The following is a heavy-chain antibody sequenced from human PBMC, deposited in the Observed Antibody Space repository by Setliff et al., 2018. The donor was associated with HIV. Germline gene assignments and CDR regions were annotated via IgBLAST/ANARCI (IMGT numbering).Heavy chain of an antibody. CDR1: GDPIFIGGYY. V-gene: IGHV4-31*03. Sequence: TLSLTCTVSGDPIFIGGYYWSWIRQHPGGGLEWIGYIYHTGKTYYNPSLQSRIIMSLDMSQNQFSLRLSHVTAADTAVYYCARQGAVTGHSFDYWGQGALVTVSS. D-gene: IGHD6-19*01. J-gene: IGHJ4*02. CDR2: IYHTGKT. CDR3: ARQGAVTGHSFDY.